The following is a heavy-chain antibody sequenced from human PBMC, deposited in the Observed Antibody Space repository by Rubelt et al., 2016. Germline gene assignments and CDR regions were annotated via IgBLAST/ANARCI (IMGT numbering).Heavy chain of an antibody. J-gene: IGHJ3*01. Sequence: QLQLQQSGPGLVKPSETLSLTCTVSGGSISSSNSYWGWIRQPPGKGLEFIGSVYYSGSTYYNPSLNSRVPISVDTSESHFTWKLSSVTAADTAAYFCARTYCGGDCYYAFEGWGQGTKVTGSS. CDR1: GGSISSSNSY. CDR2: VYYSGST. CDR3: ARTYCGGDCYYAFEG. D-gene: IGHD2-21*02. V-gene: IGHV4-39*01.